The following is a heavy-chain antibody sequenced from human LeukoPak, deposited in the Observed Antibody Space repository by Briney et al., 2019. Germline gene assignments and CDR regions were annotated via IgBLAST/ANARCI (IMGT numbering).Heavy chain of an antibody. V-gene: IGHV4-59*01. CDR2: IYYGGST. D-gene: IGHD3-22*01. J-gene: IGHJ4*02. CDR3: GGSSGYGNY. Sequence: SETLSLTCAVYGGSFSGYYWSWIRQPPGKGLEWIGYIYYGGSTNYNPSLKSRVTISVDTSKNQFSLKLSSVTAADTAVYYCGGSSGYGNYWGQGTLVTVSS. CDR1: GGSFSGYY.